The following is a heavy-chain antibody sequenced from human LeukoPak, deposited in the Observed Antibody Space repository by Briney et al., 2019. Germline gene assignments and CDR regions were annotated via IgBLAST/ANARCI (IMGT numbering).Heavy chain of an antibody. Sequence: ASVKVSCKASGGTFSSYAISWVRQAPGQGLEWMGGIIPIFGTANYAQKFQGRVTITADESTSTAHMELSSLRSEDTAVYYCARDQGYGTNDYYYYMDVWGKGTTVTISS. CDR2: IIPIFGTA. D-gene: IGHD3-10*01. CDR3: ARDQGYGTNDYYYYMDV. J-gene: IGHJ6*03. V-gene: IGHV1-69*01. CDR1: GGTFSSYA.